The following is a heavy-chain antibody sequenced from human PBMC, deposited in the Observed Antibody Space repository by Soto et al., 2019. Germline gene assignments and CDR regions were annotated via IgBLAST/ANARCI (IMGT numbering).Heavy chain of an antibody. J-gene: IGHJ4*02. D-gene: IGHD5-18*01. Sequence: QVQLVQSGAEVKKPGSSVKVTCKASGGTFSSNAISWVRQAPGQGLEWMGGIIPIFGTAHYAQKFQGRVTITADESTSTASMELSSLTSEETAVYYFATGGRGYSSATRSYFEFWGQGTLVTVSS. CDR1: GGTFSSNA. CDR2: IIPIFGTA. V-gene: IGHV1-69*12. CDR3: ATGGRGYSSATRSYFEF.